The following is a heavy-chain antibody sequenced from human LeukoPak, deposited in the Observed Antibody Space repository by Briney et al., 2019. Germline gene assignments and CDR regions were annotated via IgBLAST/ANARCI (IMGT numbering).Heavy chain of an antibody. V-gene: IGHV5-51*01. CDR3: ARSGRLGYCSGGSCFRWDY. J-gene: IGHJ4*02. D-gene: IGHD2-15*01. Sequence: GESLKISCKVSGYSFLNYWIGWVRQMPGKGLEWMGIIYPDDSDTKYSPSFQGQVTISADKSISTAYLQWSSLKASDTAMYYCARSGRLGYCSGGSCFRWDYWGQGTLVTVSS. CDR1: GYSFLNYW. CDR2: IYPDDSDT.